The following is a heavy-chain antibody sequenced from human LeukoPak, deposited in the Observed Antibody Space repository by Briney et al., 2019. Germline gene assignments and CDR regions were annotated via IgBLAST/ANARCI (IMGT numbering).Heavy chain of an antibody. CDR3: ARDKGMVGYCSGGSCYWPFDY. Sequence: ASVKVSCKTSGYTFISYGISWVRQAPAQGLEWMGWISAYNGNTNYAQKFQGRVSMTTDTSTSTAYMELRSLRADDTAVYHCARDKGMVGYCSGGSCYWPFDYWGQGTLVIVSS. CDR2: ISAYNGNT. J-gene: IGHJ4*02. D-gene: IGHD2-15*01. CDR1: GYTFISYG. V-gene: IGHV1-18*01.